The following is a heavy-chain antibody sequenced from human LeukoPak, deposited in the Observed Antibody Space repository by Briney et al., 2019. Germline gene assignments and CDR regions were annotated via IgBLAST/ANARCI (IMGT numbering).Heavy chain of an antibody. CDR3: ARGPPIMRGTIFGVVTDY. CDR2: IYYSGST. J-gene: IGHJ4*02. D-gene: IGHD3-3*01. Sequence: PSQTLSLTCTVSGGSISSGDYYWSWIRQLPGKGLEWIGYIYYSGSTYYNPSLKSRVTISVDTSKNQFSLKLSSVTAADTAVYYCARGPPIMRGTIFGVVTDYWGQGTLVTVSS. CDR1: GGSISSGDYY. V-gene: IGHV4-30-4*08.